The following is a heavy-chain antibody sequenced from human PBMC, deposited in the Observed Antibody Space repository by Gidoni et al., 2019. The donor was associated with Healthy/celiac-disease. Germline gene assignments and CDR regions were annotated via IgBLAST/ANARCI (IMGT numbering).Heavy chain of an antibody. CDR1: GFPVSSNY. D-gene: IGHD3-10*01. J-gene: IGHJ4*02. V-gene: IGHV3-66*01. CDR2: IYSGGST. CDR3: ARGWRFGDYFDY. Sequence: EVQLVESGGGVVLPGGSLRLSCAASGFPVSSNYMSWVRQAPGKGLEWVSVIYSGGSTYYADSVKGRFTISRDNSKNTLYLQMNSLRAEDTAVYYCARGWRFGDYFDYWGQGTLVTVSS.